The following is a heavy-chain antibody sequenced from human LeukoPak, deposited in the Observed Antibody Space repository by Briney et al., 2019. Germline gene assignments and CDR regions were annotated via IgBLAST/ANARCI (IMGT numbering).Heavy chain of an antibody. V-gene: IGHV3-21*01. J-gene: IGHJ6*02. CDR2: ISDSSSYI. D-gene: IGHD1-26*01. Sequence: GGSVRLSCAASGFTFSSYRMNWVRQAPGKGLEWVSSISDSSSYIYHADSVKGRFTISRDNAKNSVYLQMNSLRAEDTATYYCTKGENGMDVWGQGTTVTVSS. CDR3: TKGENGMDV. CDR1: GFTFSSYR.